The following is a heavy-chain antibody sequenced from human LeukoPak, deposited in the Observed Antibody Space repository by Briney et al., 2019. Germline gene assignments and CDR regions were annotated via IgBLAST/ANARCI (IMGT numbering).Heavy chain of an antibody. Sequence: SETLSLTCAVYGGSFSGYYWSWIRQPPGKGLEWIGYIYYSGSTNSNPSLKSRVTISVDTSKNQFSLKLSSVTAADTAVYYCARARIDICSGGSCNLVHDYYYYMDVWGKGTTVTVSS. CDR3: ARARIDICSGGSCNLVHDYYYYMDV. J-gene: IGHJ6*03. V-gene: IGHV4-59*12. CDR2: IYYSGST. CDR1: GGSFSGYY. D-gene: IGHD2-15*01.